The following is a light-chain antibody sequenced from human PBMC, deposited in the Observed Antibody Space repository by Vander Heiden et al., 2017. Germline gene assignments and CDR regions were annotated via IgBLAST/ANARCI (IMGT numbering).Light chain of an antibody. Sequence: QTVVTQEPSFSVSPGGTVTLTCGLSSGSVSTSYYPSWYQQTPGQAPRTLIYSTNTRSSGVPDRFSGSILGNNAALTITGAQADDESDYYCVLYMGSGISVFGGGTKLT. CDR2: STN. J-gene: IGLJ3*02. V-gene: IGLV8-61*01. CDR3: VLYMGSGISV. CDR1: SGSVSTSYY.